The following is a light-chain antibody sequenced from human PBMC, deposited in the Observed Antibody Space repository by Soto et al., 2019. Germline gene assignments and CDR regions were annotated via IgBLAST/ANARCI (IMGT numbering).Light chain of an antibody. V-gene: IGKV1-12*01. J-gene: IGKJ1*01. CDR1: QAISTW. Sequence: DIQMTQSPSSVSASVGDRVTITCRASQAISTWLAWYQQKPGKAPKLLIYAASSLQTGVPSRFSGSGSGADFTLTISSLQPEDSATYYCQQANNFPRTFGQGTKVDIK. CDR3: QQANNFPRT. CDR2: AAS.